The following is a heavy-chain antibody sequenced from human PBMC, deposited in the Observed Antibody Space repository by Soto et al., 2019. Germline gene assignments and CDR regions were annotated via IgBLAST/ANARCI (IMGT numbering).Heavy chain of an antibody. D-gene: IGHD3-22*01. J-gene: IGHJ3*02. CDR1: GDSISRIDYY. CDR3: AREGGSYDSGGYLIRGAFDI. Sequence: NPSETLSLTCIVSGDSISRIDYYWTWIRQHPEKGLEWIGNIYFRGNTYYSPSLESRLTISVDTSKNQFSLKLTSVTAADTAVYYCAREGGSYDSGGYLIRGAFDIWGQGTMV. V-gene: IGHV4-31*03. CDR2: IYFRGNT.